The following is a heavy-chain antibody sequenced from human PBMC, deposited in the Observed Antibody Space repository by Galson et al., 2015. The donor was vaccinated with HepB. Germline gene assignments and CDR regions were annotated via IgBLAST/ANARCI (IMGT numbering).Heavy chain of an antibody. Sequence: SVKVSCKASGGTFSTYAISWVRQAPGQGLEWMGGIIPIFGTANYAQKFQGRVTITADESTSTAYMELSSLRSEDTAVYYCARDKYSSNWNFVGDVVIYYTMDVWGQGTTVTVSS. CDR2: IIPIFGTA. CDR1: GGTFSTYA. J-gene: IGHJ6*02. CDR3: ARDKYSSNWNFVGDVVIYYTMDV. D-gene: IGHD6-13*01. V-gene: IGHV1-69*13.